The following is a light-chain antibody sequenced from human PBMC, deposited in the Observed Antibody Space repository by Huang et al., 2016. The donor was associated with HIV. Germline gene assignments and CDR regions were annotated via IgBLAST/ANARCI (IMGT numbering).Light chain of an antibody. J-gene: IGKJ5*01. CDR1: QGISNF. Sequence: DIQMTQSPSSLSASLGDTVTMTCRASQGISNFVAWFKQKPGKAPKSLIYGASSLQGGVPSRFSGSGSATHYTLTISTLQAEDLATYYCQQYSTYPITFGQGTRLEIK. CDR2: GAS. CDR3: QQYSTYPIT. V-gene: IGKV1-16*01.